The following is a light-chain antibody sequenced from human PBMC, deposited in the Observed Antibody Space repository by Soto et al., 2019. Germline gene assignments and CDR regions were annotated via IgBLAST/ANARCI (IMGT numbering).Light chain of an antibody. CDR2: GAS. CDR3: QQYSSSRT. J-gene: IGKJ1*01. Sequence: EIVLTQSPGTLSLSQGERATLSCRASQSVSSSYLAWYQQKPGQTPRLLIYGASSRATGIPDRFSGSGSGTDFTLTISRLEPEDFGVYYCQQYSSSRTFGQGTKV. CDR1: QSVSSSY. V-gene: IGKV3-20*01.